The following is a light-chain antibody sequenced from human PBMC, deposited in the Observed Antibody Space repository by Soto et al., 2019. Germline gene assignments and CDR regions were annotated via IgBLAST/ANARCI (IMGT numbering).Light chain of an antibody. CDR3: QQYDSWPYT. CDR2: GAS. V-gene: IGKV3-15*01. J-gene: IGKJ2*01. Sequence: EIVMTQSPATLSVSPGERAALSCRASQSVSSKLAWYQQKPGQAPRLLIYGASTRATGIPARFSGSGSGTEFTLTISSLQSEDFVVYYCQQYDSWPYTFGQGNKLEIK. CDR1: QSVSSK.